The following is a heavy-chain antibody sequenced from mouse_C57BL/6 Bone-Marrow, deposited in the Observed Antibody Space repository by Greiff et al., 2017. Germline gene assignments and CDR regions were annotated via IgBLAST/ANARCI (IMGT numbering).Heavy chain of an antibody. CDR1: GFSLSTFGLG. V-gene: IGHV8-8*01. CDR2: IWWDDAN. CDR3: ARIRADGYYVLWYFDV. Sequence: QVTLKVSGPGILQPSQTLSLTCSFSGFSLSTFGLGVGWIRQPSGKGLEWLAHIWWDDANYYNPALKSRLTISKDTSKNQVFLKIANVDTADTATYYCARIRADGYYVLWYFDVWGTGTTVTVSS. J-gene: IGHJ1*03. D-gene: IGHD2-3*01.